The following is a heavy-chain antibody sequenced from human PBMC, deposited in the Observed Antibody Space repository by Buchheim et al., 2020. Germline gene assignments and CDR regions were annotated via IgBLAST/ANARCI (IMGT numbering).Heavy chain of an antibody. D-gene: IGHD2-15*01. J-gene: IGHJ6*02. V-gene: IGHV4-34*01. Sequence: QVQLQQWGAGLLKPSETLSLTCAVYGGSFSGYYWSWIRQPPGKGLEWIGEINHSGSTNYNPSLKSRVTISVDTSKNQFSLKLSSVTAADTAVYYCARGGDSVVVVAALYGMDVWGQGTT. CDR3: ARGGDSVVVVAALYGMDV. CDR2: INHSGST. CDR1: GGSFSGYY.